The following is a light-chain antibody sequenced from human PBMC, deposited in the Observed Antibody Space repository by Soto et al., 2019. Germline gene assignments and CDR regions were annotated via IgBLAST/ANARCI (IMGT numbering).Light chain of an antibody. CDR3: SSYTSSSTYYV. CDR2: DVS. CDR1: SSDVGGYNY. Sequence: QSALTQPASVSGSPGQSITISCTVTSSDVGGYNYVSWYQQHPGKAPKLMIYDVSNRPSGVSNRFSGSKSGNTASLTISGLQAEDEADYYCSSYTSSSTYYVFGTGNKLTVL. J-gene: IGLJ1*01. V-gene: IGLV2-14*01.